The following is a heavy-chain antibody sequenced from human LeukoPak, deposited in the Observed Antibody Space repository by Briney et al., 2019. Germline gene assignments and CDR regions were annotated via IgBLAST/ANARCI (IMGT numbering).Heavy chain of an antibody. CDR3: ARGSRFGVVGRDAFDI. CDR2: ISYDGSNE. D-gene: IGHD3-3*01. J-gene: IGHJ3*02. Sequence: GGSLRLSCAASGFTFSSYVMHWVRQAPGKGLEWVAIISYDGSNEYYADSVKGRFTISRDNSKNTLYLQMNSLRAEDTAVYYCARGSRFGVVGRDAFDIWGQGTMVTVSS. CDR1: GFTFSSYV. V-gene: IGHV3-30*04.